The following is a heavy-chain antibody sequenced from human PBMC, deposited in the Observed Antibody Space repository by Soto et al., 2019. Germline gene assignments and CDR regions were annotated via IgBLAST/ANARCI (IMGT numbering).Heavy chain of an antibody. Sequence: GSLRLSCAASGFTFSSYGMRWVRQAPGKGLEWVAVIWYDGSNKYYADSVKGRFTISRDNSKNTLYLQMNSLRAEDTAVYYCASSVVVVPAAGLYYYGMDVWGQGTTVTVSS. CDR2: IWYDGSNK. J-gene: IGHJ6*02. D-gene: IGHD2-2*01. CDR3: ASSVVVVPAAGLYYYGMDV. V-gene: IGHV3-33*01. CDR1: GFTFSSYG.